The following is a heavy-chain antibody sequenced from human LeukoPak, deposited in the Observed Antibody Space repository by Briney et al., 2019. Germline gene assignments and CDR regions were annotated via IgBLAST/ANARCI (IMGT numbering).Heavy chain of an antibody. D-gene: IGHD3-9*01. J-gene: IGHJ4*02. V-gene: IGHV4-61*02. CDR1: GGSISSSSYY. Sequence: SETLSLTCTVSGGSISSSSYYWNWIRQPAGKGLEWIGRIYTTGSTNYNPSLKSRVTISVDTSKNQFPLKLSSVTAADTAVYYCARVRDDILTGYYPDYWGQGTLVTVSS. CDR2: IYTTGST. CDR3: ARVRDDILTGYYPDY.